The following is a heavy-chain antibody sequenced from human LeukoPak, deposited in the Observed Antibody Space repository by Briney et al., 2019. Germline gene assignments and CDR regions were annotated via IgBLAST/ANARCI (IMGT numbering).Heavy chain of an antibody. Sequence: SETLSLTCTVSGGSISSYYWSWIWQPPGKGLEWIGYIYYSGSTNYNPSLKSRVTISVDTSKNQFSLKLSSVTAADTAVYYCARDGHGMDVWGQGTTVTVSS. CDR2: IYYSGST. J-gene: IGHJ6*02. V-gene: IGHV4-59*01. CDR1: GGSISSYY. CDR3: ARDGHGMDV.